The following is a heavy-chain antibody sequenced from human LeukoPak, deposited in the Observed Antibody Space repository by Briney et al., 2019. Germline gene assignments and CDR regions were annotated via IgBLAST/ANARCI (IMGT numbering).Heavy chain of an antibody. CDR3: AREGTRNFHDSSGYPDAFDI. V-gene: IGHV3-23*01. CDR2: ISGSGGST. J-gene: IGHJ3*02. CDR1: GFTFSSYA. D-gene: IGHD3-22*01. Sequence: QSGGSLRLSCAASGFTFSSYAMSWVRQAPGKGLEWVSAISGSGGSTYYADSVKGRFTISRDNSKNTLYLQMNSLRAEDTAVYYCAREGTRNFHDSSGYPDAFDIWGQGTMVTVSS.